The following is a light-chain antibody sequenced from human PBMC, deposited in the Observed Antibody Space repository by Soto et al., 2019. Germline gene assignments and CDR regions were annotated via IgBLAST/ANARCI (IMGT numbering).Light chain of an antibody. V-gene: IGKV3-20*01. Sequence: EIVLTQSPGTLSLSPGERATLSCRASQSVSSSYLAWYQQKPGQAPRLLIYGASSRATGIPDRFGGSGSGTDFARTISRLEPEDFAVYYCQQYGSSPWTFGKGTKVEIK. CDR1: QSVSSSY. CDR3: QQYGSSPWT. CDR2: GAS. J-gene: IGKJ1*01.